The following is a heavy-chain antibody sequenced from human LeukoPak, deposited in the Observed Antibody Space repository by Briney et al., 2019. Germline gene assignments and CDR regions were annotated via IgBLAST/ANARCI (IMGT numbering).Heavy chain of an antibody. V-gene: IGHV4-30-2*01. CDR1: GYSITRGGFS. J-gene: IGHJ5*02. Sequence: PSETLSLTCTVSGYSITRGGFSWNWIRQPPGKGLEWIGCIYDRGPAYYNPSLKSRFTISVDRPKNQFFLNVTSLTPADTAVYYWARSRQASGLFSSWGQGTLVVVSS. CDR2: IYDRGPA. D-gene: IGHD3-10*01. CDR3: ARSRQASGLFSS.